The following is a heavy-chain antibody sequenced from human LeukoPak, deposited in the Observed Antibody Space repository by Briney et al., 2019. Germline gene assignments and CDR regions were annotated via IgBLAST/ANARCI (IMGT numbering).Heavy chain of an antibody. Sequence: GGSLRLSCAASGFTFNDYYMCWLRQAPGKGLEWVSYISRSGNTIYYADSVKGRFTISRDNAKNSLYLQMNRLRAEDTAVYYFARGGYQLLTFFDYWGQGTLVTVSS. D-gene: IGHD2-2*01. CDR1: GFTFNDYY. CDR2: ISRSGNTI. CDR3: ARGGYQLLTFFDY. V-gene: IGHV3-11*04. J-gene: IGHJ4*02.